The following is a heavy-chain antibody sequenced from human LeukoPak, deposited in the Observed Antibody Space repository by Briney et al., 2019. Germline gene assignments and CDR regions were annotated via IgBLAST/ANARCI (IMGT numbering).Heavy chain of an antibody. CDR1: GFTFSSYE. Sequence: PGGSLRLSCAASGFTFSSYEMNWVRQAPGKGLEWVSYIGTSANTIYYADSVKGRFTISRDNAKNSLYLQMNSLRAEDTAVYYCARDGGYFDWIFDYWGQGTLVTVSS. D-gene: IGHD3-9*01. CDR2: IGTSANTI. J-gene: IGHJ4*02. CDR3: ARDGGYFDWIFDY. V-gene: IGHV3-48*03.